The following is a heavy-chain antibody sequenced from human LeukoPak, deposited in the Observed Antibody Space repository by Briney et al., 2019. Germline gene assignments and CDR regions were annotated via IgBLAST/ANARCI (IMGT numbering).Heavy chain of an antibody. CDR2: ISAYNGNT. CDR3: ARNTPLLWFGELFPDPGDGDFDY. D-gene: IGHD3-10*01. CDR1: GYTFTSYG. J-gene: IGHJ4*02. Sequence: ASVTVSCKASGYTFTSYGISWVRQAPGQGLEWMGWISAYNGNTNYAQKLQGRVTMTTDTSTSTAYMELRSLRSDDTAVCYCARNTPLLWFGELFPDPGDGDFDYWGQGTLVTVSS. V-gene: IGHV1-18*01.